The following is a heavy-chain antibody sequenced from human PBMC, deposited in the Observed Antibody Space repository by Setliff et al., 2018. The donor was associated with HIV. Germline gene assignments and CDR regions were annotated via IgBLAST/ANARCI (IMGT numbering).Heavy chain of an antibody. D-gene: IGHD4-17*01. Sequence: PSETLSLTCTVSGGSISSGGYYWSWIRQHPGKGLEWIGYIYYSGSTYYNPPLKSRVTISVYTSKNQFSLKLSSVTAADTAVYYCARDRSRHYGAGGRLDVWGKGTTVTVSS. CDR2: IYYSGST. J-gene: IGHJ6*04. V-gene: IGHV4-31*03. CDR3: ARDRSRHYGAGGRLDV. CDR1: GGSISSGGYY.